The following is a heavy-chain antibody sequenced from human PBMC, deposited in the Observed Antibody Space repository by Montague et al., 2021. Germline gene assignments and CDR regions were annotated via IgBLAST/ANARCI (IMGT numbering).Heavy chain of an antibody. Sequence: SETLSLTCTVSGGSISSYYWNWIRQSPGKGLEWIGYINYSGSANYNPSLKSRVTISVDTSKNQLSLNLSSVTAADTAVCHCARRGVVVIPAVVEYYYGMDVWGQGTTVTVSS. CDR1: GGSISSYY. D-gene: IGHD2-2*01. CDR3: ARRGVVVIPAVVEYYYGMDV. CDR2: INYSGSA. J-gene: IGHJ6*02. V-gene: IGHV4-59*01.